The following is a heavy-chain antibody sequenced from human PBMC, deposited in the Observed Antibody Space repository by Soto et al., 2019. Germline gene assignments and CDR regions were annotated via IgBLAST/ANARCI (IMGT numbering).Heavy chain of an antibody. Sequence: SETLSLTCTVSGASISSGGCYWSWIRQHPVKGLEWIGYIYYSGRTYYNPSLESRVIISVDTSKNQFSLRLSSMTAADTAVYYCARIPDMTRVRQSYFEHWGRGDLVTVS. J-gene: IGHJ4*02. V-gene: IGHV4-31*03. CDR3: ARIPDMTRVRQSYFEH. D-gene: IGHD4-4*01. CDR2: IYYSGRT. CDR1: GASISSGGCY.